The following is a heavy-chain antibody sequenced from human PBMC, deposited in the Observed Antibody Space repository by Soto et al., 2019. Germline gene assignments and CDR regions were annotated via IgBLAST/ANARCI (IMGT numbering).Heavy chain of an antibody. V-gene: IGHV4-30-4*01. CDR2: IYYSGGST. CDR1: GGSISNDDYY. CDR3: ARAVYCRSASCSNWFDT. Sequence: QVQLQESGPGLLKPSQTLSLTCAVSGGSISNDDYYWSWIRQPPGKGLEWIGYIYYSGGSTYYSPSLRSRAAISMDTSKNQFSLILSTVTAADTAVYYCARAVYCRSASCSNWFDTWGQGTLVTVSS. J-gene: IGHJ5*02. D-gene: IGHD2-2*01.